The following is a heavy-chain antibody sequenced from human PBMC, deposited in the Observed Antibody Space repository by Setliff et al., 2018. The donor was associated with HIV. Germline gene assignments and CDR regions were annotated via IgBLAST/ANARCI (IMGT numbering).Heavy chain of an antibody. CDR3: ARRAYYDNSGPNAFDI. CDR1: GFTFSSNW. V-gene: IGHV3-7*01. D-gene: IGHD3-22*01. Sequence: AGGSPRLSCAASGFTFSSNWMNWVRQAPGKGLEWVASINRDGSEIHYVGSVQGRFTISRDNAKNSLYLQMNSLRAEDTAVYYCARRAYYDNSGPNAFDIWGQGTMVTVSS. J-gene: IGHJ3*02. CDR2: INRDGSEI.